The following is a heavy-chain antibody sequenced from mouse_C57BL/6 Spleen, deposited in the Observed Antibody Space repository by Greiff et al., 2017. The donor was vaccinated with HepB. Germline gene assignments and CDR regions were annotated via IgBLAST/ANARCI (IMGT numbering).Heavy chain of an antibody. D-gene: IGHD1-1*01. CDR2: IWWNDDK. Sequence: KQSGPGILQPSQTLSLTCSFSGFSLSTSNMGIGWIRQPSGKGLEWLAHIWWNDDKYYNPSLKSRLTISKDTSNNQVFLKITSVDTADTATYYCALSPNYYYGSSYFDYWGQGTTLTVSS. CDR1: GFSLSTSNMG. V-gene: IGHV8-5*01. CDR3: ALSPNYYYGSSYFDY. J-gene: IGHJ2*01.